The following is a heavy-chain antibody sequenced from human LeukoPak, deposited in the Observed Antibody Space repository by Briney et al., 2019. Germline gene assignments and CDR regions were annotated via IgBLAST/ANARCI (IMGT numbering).Heavy chain of an antibody. CDR2: INPDGRDT. Sequence: GGSLRLSCAASGFAFNSQTMSWVRQAPGKGLEWVAHINPDGRDTYYVDSVKGRFTISRDNAQNSMYLQMNSLRVEDTAVYYCATWGDTTAEYFQRWGQGTLVTVSS. V-gene: IGHV3-7*01. CDR1: GFAFNSQT. J-gene: IGHJ1*01. CDR3: ATWGDTTAEYFQR. D-gene: IGHD2-21*02.